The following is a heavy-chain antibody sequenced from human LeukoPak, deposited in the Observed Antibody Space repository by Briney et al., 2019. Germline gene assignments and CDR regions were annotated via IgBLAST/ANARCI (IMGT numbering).Heavy chain of an antibody. D-gene: IGHD1-14*01. CDR1: GGSFSGYY. CDR3: ARIINRARTVREWDFDY. Sequence: SETLSLTCAVYGGSFSGYYWSWIRQPPGKGLEWIGEINHSGSTNYNPSLKGRVTMSGDTSKNQFSLKRSSGNGTDTAVYYCARIINRARTVREWDFDYWGQGNLGTVSS. CDR2: INHSGST. J-gene: IGHJ4*02. V-gene: IGHV4-34*01.